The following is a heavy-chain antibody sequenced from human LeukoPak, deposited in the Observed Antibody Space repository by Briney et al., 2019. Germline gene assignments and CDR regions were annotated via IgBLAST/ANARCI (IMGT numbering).Heavy chain of an antibody. J-gene: IGHJ4*02. CDR3: AREPNPSWGDCYDY. V-gene: IGHV3-21*01. CDR1: GFTFSSYS. CDR2: ISSSSSYI. Sequence: PGGSLRLSCAASGFTFSSYSMNWVRQAPGKGLEWVSSISSSSSYIYYADSVKGRFTISRDNAKNSLYLQMNSLRAEDTAVYYCAREPNPSWGDCYDYWGQGTLVTVSS. D-gene: IGHD2-21*02.